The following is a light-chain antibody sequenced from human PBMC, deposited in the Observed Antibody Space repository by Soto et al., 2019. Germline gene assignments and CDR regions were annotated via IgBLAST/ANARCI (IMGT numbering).Light chain of an antibody. V-gene: IGLV2-14*01. CDR2: EVS. Sequence: QSALTQPASVSGSPGQSITISCTGTSSDVGAYNYVSWYQQYPGEAPKLIIYEVSNRPSGVSNRFSGSKSGNTASLTISGLQAEDEADYYCSLYRTNTAVVFGGGTKLTVL. CDR1: SSDVGAYNY. J-gene: IGLJ2*01. CDR3: SLYRTNTAVV.